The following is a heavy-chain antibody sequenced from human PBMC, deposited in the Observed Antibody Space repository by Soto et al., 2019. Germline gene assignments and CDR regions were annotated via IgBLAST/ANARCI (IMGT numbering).Heavy chain of an antibody. CDR2: IIPILGIA. CDR1: GGTFSIYT. V-gene: IGHV1-69*04. D-gene: IGHD1-26*01. Sequence: ASVKVSCKVSGGTFSIYTISWVRQAPGQGLEWMGRIIPILGIANYAQKFQGRVTITADKSTSTAYMELSSLRSEDTAVYYCARDATTSAFDIWGQGTMVTFSS. CDR3: ARDATTSAFDI. J-gene: IGHJ3*02.